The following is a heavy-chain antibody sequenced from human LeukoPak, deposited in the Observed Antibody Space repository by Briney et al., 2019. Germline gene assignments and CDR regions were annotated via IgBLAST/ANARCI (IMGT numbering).Heavy chain of an antibody. CDR2: ISSSSSYI. J-gene: IGHJ6*02. V-gene: IGHV3-21*01. D-gene: IGHD2-2*01. CDR3: ARPLGYCSSTSCPPGYGMDV. CDR1: GFTFSSYS. Sequence: PGGSLRLSCAASGFTFSSYSMNWVRQAPGKGLEWVSSISSSSSYIYYADSVKGRFTISRDNAKNSLYLQMNSLRAEDTAVYYCARPLGYCSSTSCPPGYGMDVWGQGTTVTVSS.